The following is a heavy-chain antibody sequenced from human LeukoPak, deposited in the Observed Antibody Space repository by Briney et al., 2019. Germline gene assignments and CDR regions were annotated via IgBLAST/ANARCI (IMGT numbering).Heavy chain of an antibody. Sequence: SETLSLTCAVSGGSISSINWWSWFRQFPGKGLEWIREIHHSGATNYNPSLKSRVTISVDESGKHFPLKLSSVAAAETAVYYCARGDDRASWLVDSWGQGILVTVSS. J-gene: IGHJ4*02. CDR3: ARGDDRASWLVDS. V-gene: IGHV4-4*02. CDR2: IHHSGAT. CDR1: GGSISSINW. D-gene: IGHD2-2*01.